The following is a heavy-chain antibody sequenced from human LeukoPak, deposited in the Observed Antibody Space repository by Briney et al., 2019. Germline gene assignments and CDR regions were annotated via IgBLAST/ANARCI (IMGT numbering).Heavy chain of an antibody. Sequence: SVKVSCKASGNSIINYAVSWVRQAPGQGFEWMGGIIPIFGTADYAQKFQGRVTITADQSTSTTYMALSSLKSEDTATYYCTTRACHAGGCSSSFYYYYGLHFWGQGTTVSVSS. CDR3: TTRACHAGGCSSSFYYYYGLHF. CDR1: GNSIINYA. D-gene: IGHD3-16*01. CDR2: IIPIFGTA. V-gene: IGHV1-69*01. J-gene: IGHJ6*02.